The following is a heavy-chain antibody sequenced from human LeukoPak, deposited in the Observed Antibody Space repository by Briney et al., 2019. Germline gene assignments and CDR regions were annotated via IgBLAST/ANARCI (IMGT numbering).Heavy chain of an antibody. V-gene: IGHV4-39*01. D-gene: IGHD5-12*01. CDR2: IYCSGNT. CDR1: GGSISSNNYY. CDR3: ARRVIVATIDY. Sequence: SETLSLTCTVSGGSISSNNYYWAWIRQPPGKGLEWIGSIYCSGNTFYNPSLKSRVTISADTSKNQFSLKLSSVTAADTAVFYCARRVIVATIDYWGQGTLVTVSS. J-gene: IGHJ4*02.